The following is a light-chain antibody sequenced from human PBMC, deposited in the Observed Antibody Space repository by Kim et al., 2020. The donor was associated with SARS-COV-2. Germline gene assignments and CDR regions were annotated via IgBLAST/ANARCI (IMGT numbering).Light chain of an antibody. CDR1: NSDVGGYNY. CDR3: SSYAGSDVV. V-gene: IGLV2-8*01. CDR2: EVN. Sequence: PGQSVNISCTGTNSDVGGYNYVSWYQQLPGKAPKLMIYEVNKRPSGVPDRFSGSKSGIAASLTVSGLQAEDEADYYCSSYAGSDVVFGGGTQLTVL. J-gene: IGLJ3*02.